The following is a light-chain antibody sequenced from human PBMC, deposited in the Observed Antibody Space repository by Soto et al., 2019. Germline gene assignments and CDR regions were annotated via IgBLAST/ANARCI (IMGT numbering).Light chain of an antibody. CDR2: GAS. Sequence: EIVLTQSPGTLSLSPGERATLSCRASQSVSSSYLAWYQQKPGQAPRRIISGASSRATGIPDRFSGSGSGTDFTLTISSMEPEDVAVYDCQQYGNSLSITFGQGTRLEIK. J-gene: IGKJ5*01. CDR3: QQYGNSLSIT. V-gene: IGKV3-20*01. CDR1: QSVSSSY.